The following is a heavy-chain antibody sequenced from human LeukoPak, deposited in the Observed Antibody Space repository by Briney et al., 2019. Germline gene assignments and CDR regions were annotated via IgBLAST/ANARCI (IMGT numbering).Heavy chain of an antibody. Sequence: GGSLRLSCAASRFTFTNYAMSWVSQPPTKGLGWVSGIRGHGISTYYADYGKGRYNISRDNSKSTLYLQMDSLRADDTAVYYCAKEPSWNYYYYYALDVWGKGTTVTVSS. J-gene: IGHJ6*04. V-gene: IGHV3-23*01. D-gene: IGHD1-1*01. CDR3: AKEPSWNYYYYYALDV. CDR2: IRGHGIST. CDR1: RFTFTNYA.